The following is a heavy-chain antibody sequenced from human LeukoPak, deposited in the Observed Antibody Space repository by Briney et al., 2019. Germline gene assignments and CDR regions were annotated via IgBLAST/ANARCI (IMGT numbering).Heavy chain of an antibody. Sequence: GGSLRLSCAASGFTFSSYAMSCVRQAPGKGLEWVSGFSGSGGSTYYADSVQGRFTISRDNSKNTLYLQMNSLRAEDTAVYYCAKPRSAESPFDYWGQGTLVTVSS. CDR1: GFTFSSYA. V-gene: IGHV3-23*01. J-gene: IGHJ4*02. CDR2: FSGSGGST. D-gene: IGHD3-3*01. CDR3: AKPRSAESPFDY.